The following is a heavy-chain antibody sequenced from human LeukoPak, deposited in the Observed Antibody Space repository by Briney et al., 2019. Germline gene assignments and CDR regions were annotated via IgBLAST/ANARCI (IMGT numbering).Heavy chain of an antibody. CDR3: VRDYCDADCYPPYYFDF. V-gene: IGHV3-7*01. CDR1: GFTFTSYW. CDR2: IKQDGSEK. Sequence: PGGSLRLSCAVSGFTFTSYWMSWVRQAPGKGLEWVANIKQDGSEKYYVDSVKGRFTISRDNAKNSLYLQMNSLRAEDTAVYYCVRDYCDADCYPPYYFDFWGQGTLVTVSS. D-gene: IGHD2-21*02. J-gene: IGHJ4*02.